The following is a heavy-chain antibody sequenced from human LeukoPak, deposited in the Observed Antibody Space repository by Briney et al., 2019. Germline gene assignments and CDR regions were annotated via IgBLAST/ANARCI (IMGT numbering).Heavy chain of an antibody. CDR3: AKGRRTGFVDY. V-gene: IGHV3-30*18. Sequence: GGSLRLSCEPSIFVFSEYYMHWVRLAPGKGLEWLAVITNDGSRQFYADSVKGRFTVSRDNSKSLLFLQMESLRHDDTGIYYCAKGRRTGFVDYWGQGTLVTVSS. CDR2: ITNDGSRQ. J-gene: IGHJ4*02. D-gene: IGHD1-1*01. CDR1: IFVFSEYY.